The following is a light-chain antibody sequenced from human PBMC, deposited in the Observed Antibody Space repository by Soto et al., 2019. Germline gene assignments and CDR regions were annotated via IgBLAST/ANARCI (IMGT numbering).Light chain of an antibody. CDR1: SSNIGNNF. CDR2: ENN. J-gene: IGLJ2*01. Sequence: QSVLTQPPSVSAAPGQNITISCSGSSSNIGNNFVSWYQQLPATAPKLIIYENNKRPSGIPDRFSGSKSGTSVTLGITGLKSEDEADYYCGTWDRSLRAGVFGVGTKLTVL. CDR3: GTWDRSLRAGV. V-gene: IGLV1-51*01.